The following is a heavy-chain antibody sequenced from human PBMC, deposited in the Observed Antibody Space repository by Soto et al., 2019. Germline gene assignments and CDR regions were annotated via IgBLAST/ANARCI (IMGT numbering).Heavy chain of an antibody. J-gene: IGHJ3*02. V-gene: IGHV3-7*05. CDR2: IKQDGSEK. Sequence: GGSLRLSCAASGFTFSSYRMSWVRQAPGKGLEWVANIKQDGSEKYYVDSVKGRFTISRDNAKNSLYLQMNSLRAEDTAVYYCASPRVYTAMVPDAFDIWGQGTMVTVSS. D-gene: IGHD5-18*01. CDR1: GFTFSSYR. CDR3: ASPRVYTAMVPDAFDI.